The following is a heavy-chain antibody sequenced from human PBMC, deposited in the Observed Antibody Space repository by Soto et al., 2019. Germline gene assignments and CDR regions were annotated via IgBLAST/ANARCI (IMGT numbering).Heavy chain of an antibody. Sequence: KSSETLSLTCTVSGGSISSSSYYWGWIRQPPGKGLEWIGSIYYSGSTYYNPSLKSRVTISVDTSKNQFSLKLSSVTAADTAVYYCARLSIAVAGTPDWFDPWGQGTLVTVSS. CDR2: IYYSGST. CDR3: ARLSIAVAGTPDWFDP. J-gene: IGHJ5*02. CDR1: GGSISSSSYY. D-gene: IGHD6-19*01. V-gene: IGHV4-39*01.